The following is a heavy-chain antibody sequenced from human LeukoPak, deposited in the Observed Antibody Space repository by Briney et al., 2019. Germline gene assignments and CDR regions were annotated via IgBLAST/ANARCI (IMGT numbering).Heavy chain of an antibody. V-gene: IGHV4-61*02. D-gene: IGHD3-3*01. CDR3: ARDGFRFLEWPQFDI. CDR1: GGSISSGSYY. CDR2: IYTSGST. J-gene: IGHJ3*02. Sequence: PSETLSLTCTVSGGSISSGSYYWSWIRQPAGKGLEWIGRIYTSGSTNYNPSLKSRVTISVDTSKNQFSLKLSSVTAADTAVYYCARDGFRFLEWPQFDIWGQGTMVTVSS.